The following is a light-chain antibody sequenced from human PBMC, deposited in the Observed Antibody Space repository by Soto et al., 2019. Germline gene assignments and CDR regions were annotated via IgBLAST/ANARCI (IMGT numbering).Light chain of an antibody. J-gene: IGKJ4*01. CDR3: QQYYGSPLT. Sequence: DIVMTQSPDSLAVSLGERATINCKSSQSVLYSSNNKNHLAWYQQKPGQPPKLLIYWASTRESGVPDRFSGRGSGTDFTLTISSLQAEDVAVYYCQQYYGSPLTFGGGTKVEIK. CDR2: WAS. V-gene: IGKV4-1*01. CDR1: QSVLYSSNNKNH.